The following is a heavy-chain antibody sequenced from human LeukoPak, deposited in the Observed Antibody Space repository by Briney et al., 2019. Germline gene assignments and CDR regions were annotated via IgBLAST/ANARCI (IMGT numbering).Heavy chain of an antibody. CDR3: ARALTRGYCTGGVCYRSPGCYDY. D-gene: IGHD2-8*02. Sequence: PSETLSLTCAVYGGSFSGYYWSWIRQPPGKGLEWIGEINHSGSTNYNPSLKSRVTISVHTSKNQFSLKLSSVPAADTAVYYCARALTRGYCTGGVCYRSPGCYDYWGQGTLVTVSS. V-gene: IGHV4-34*01. J-gene: IGHJ4*02. CDR1: GGSFSGYY. CDR2: INHSGST.